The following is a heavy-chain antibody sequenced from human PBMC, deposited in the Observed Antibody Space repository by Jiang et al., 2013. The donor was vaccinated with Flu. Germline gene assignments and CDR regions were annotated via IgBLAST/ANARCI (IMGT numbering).Heavy chain of an antibody. CDR3: ASTKRGYSGYDHEEGYSYGSKGRLHWYFDL. J-gene: IGHJ2*01. Sequence: SGAEVKKPGSSVKVSCKASGGTFSSYAISWVRQAPGQGLEWMGGIIPIFGTANYAQKFQGRVTITADESTSTAYMELSSLRSEDTAVYYCASTKRGYSGYDHEEGYSYGSKGRLHWYFDLWAVATLVTVSS. D-gene: IGHD5-18*01. CDR2: IIPIFGTA. V-gene: IGHV1-69*01. CDR1: GGTFSSYA.